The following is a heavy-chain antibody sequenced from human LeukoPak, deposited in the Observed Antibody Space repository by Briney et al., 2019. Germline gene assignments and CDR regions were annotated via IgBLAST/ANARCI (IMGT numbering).Heavy chain of an antibody. CDR3: ATAPPMGYYDSSGYYKYY. Sequence: ASVKVSCKASGGTFSSYAISWVRQAPGQGLEWMGRIIPILGIANYAQKFQGRVTITADKSTSTAYMELSSLRSEDTAVYYCATAPPMGYYDSSGYYKYYWGQGTLVTVSS. CDR2: IIPILGIA. J-gene: IGHJ4*02. CDR1: GGTFSSYA. D-gene: IGHD3-22*01. V-gene: IGHV1-69*04.